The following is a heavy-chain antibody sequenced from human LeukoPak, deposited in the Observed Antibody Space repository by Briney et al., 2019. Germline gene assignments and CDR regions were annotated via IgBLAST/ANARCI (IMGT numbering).Heavy chain of an antibody. V-gene: IGHV4-30-4*01. J-gene: IGHJ4*02. CDR2: IYYSGST. CDR1: GGSISSGDYY. D-gene: IGHD3-10*01. Sequence: PSETLSLTCTVSGGSISSGDYYWSWIRQPPGKGLEWIGYIYYSGSTYYNPFLKSRVTISVDTSKNQFSLKLSSVTAADTAVYYCARVRTNYGSGDYWGQRTLVTVSS. CDR3: ARVRTNYGSGDY.